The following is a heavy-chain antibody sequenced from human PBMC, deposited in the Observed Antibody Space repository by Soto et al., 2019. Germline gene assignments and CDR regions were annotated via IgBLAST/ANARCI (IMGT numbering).Heavy chain of an antibody. D-gene: IGHD2-8*01. CDR1: GFTFSSYA. CDR3: ANCPTLYAPTYNWFDP. Sequence: GGSLRLSCAASGFTFSSYAMSWDRQAPGKGLEWVSAITSSGGSTYYADSVRGRFTISRDNSKKTLYLQMNSLRAEDTAVYYCANCPTLYAPTYNWFDPWGQGTLVTVSS. V-gene: IGHV3-23*01. CDR2: ITSSGGST. J-gene: IGHJ5*02.